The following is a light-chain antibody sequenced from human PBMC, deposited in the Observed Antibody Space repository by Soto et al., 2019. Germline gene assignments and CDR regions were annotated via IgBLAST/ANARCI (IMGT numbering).Light chain of an antibody. CDR3: QQYNKWPPYT. CDR1: QSVSSN. J-gene: IGKJ2*01. V-gene: IGKV3-15*01. CDR2: GAS. Sequence: EIVMTQSPANLSVSPGERATLSCRASQSVSSNLAWYQQKPGQGPRLLIYGASTRATCIPARFSGSGSGTEFTLTINRLQSEEFAVYYRQQYNKWPPYTFGQGTKLEI.